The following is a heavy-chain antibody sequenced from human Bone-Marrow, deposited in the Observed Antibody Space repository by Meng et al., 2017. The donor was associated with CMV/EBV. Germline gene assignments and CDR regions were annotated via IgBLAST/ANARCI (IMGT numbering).Heavy chain of an antibody. CDR2: IYWNDDK. D-gene: IGHD1-7*01. J-gene: IGHJ5*02. CDR3: ALSNRTNSKYNWFDP. CDR1: WFSLGTSGVG. V-gene: IGHV2-5*01. Sequence: QITLKESGPTLVKPTQTLTLTCTFSWFSLGTSGVGVGWIRQPPGKALEWLALIYWNDDKRYSPSLRSRLTITKDTSKNQVVLTMTNMDPVDTATYYCALSNRTNSKYNWFDPWGQGTLVTVSS.